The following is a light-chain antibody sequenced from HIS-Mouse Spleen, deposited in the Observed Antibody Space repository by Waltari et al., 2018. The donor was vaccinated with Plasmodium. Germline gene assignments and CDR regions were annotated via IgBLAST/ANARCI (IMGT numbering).Light chain of an antibody. CDR1: QSISSY. CDR2: AAS. J-gene: IGKJ1*01. Sequence: DIQVAPSPSSLSASVGRRSHITCRASQSISSYLNWYQQKPGKAPKLLIYAASSLQSGVPSRFSGSGSGTDFTLTISSLQPEDFATYYCQQSYSTPCTFGQGTKVEIK. CDR3: QQSYSTPCT. V-gene: IGKV1-39*01.